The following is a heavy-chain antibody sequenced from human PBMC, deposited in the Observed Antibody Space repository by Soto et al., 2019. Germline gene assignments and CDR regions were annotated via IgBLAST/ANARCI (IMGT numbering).Heavy chain of an antibody. D-gene: IGHD6-13*01. CDR2: IRSKAYGGTT. CDR1: GFTFGDYA. CDR3: TRGYSSSWYGREWDYFDY. V-gene: IGHV3-49*03. J-gene: IGHJ4*02. Sequence: GGSLRLSCTASGFTFGDYAMSWFRQAPGKGLEWVGFIRSKAYGGTTEYAASVKGRFTISRDDSKSIAYLQMNSLKTEDTAVYYCTRGYSSSWYGREWDYFDYWGQGTLVTVSS.